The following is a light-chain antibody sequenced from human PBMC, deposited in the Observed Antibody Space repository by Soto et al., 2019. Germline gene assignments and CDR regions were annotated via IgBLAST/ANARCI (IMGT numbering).Light chain of an antibody. Sequence: EIVLAQSPDTLSLSPGERATLSCRASQSVSSNFLAWYQKKPGQAPRLLIYGASSRATGIPDRFSGSGSGTDFILTINRLEPEDFAVYYCQQYGTSPPTFGQGTRLDIK. CDR2: GAS. V-gene: IGKV3-20*01. J-gene: IGKJ5*01. CDR1: QSVSSNF. CDR3: QQYGTSPPT.